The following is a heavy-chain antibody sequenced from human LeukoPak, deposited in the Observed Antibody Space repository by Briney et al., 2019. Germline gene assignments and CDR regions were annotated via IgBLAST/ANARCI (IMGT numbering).Heavy chain of an antibody. CDR2: IYYTGIT. Sequence: PSETLSLTCTVSGGYISTYYWSWIRQPPGRGLEWIGHIYYTGITNYNPSLKSRVTISVDTPKNQFSLKLASVTAADTAVYYCTRDREDHNLGVWYVDPWGRGTLVTVSS. J-gene: IGHJ2*01. CDR1: GGYISTYY. D-gene: IGHD3-16*01. V-gene: IGHV4-59*01. CDR3: TRDREDHNLGVWYVDP.